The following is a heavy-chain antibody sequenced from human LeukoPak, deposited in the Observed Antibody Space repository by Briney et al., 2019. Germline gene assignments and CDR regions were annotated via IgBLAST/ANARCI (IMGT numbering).Heavy chain of an antibody. Sequence: PGGSLRLSCAASGFTFSSYGTNWVRQAPGKGLEWVSGIGVGGTTYYADSVKGRFTISRDTSKNTLYLQMNGLRAEDTAVYYCAKTQGYYDCWGQGTLVTVSS. V-gene: IGHV3-23*01. CDR2: IGVGGTT. CDR1: GFTFSSYG. D-gene: IGHD3-22*01. J-gene: IGHJ4*02. CDR3: AKTQGYYDC.